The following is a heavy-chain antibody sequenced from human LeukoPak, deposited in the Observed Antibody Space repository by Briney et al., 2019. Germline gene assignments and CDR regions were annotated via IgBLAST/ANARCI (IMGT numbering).Heavy chain of an antibody. Sequence: GGSLRLSCAASGFTFSSYSMNWVRQAPGKGLEWVSSISSSSSYIYYADSVKGRFTISRDNAKNSLYLQMNSLRAEDTAVYYCARVPQWLDFPFDYWGQGTLVTVSS. V-gene: IGHV3-21*01. CDR2: ISSSSSYI. D-gene: IGHD6-19*01. CDR1: GFTFSSYS. J-gene: IGHJ4*02. CDR3: ARVPQWLDFPFDY.